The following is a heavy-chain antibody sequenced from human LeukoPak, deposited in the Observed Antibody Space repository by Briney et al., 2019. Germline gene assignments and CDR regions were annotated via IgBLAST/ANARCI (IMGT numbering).Heavy chain of an antibody. Sequence: GGSLRLSCAASGFTFSSYWMHWVRQAPGKGLVWVSRINSDGSSTSYADSVKGRFTISRDNAKNTLYLQMNSLRAEDTAVYYCARGLTSGSYYNVLDYWGQGILVTVSS. CDR1: GFTFSSYW. V-gene: IGHV3-74*01. J-gene: IGHJ4*02. CDR3: ARGLTSGSYYNVLDY. D-gene: IGHD1-26*01. CDR2: INSDGSST.